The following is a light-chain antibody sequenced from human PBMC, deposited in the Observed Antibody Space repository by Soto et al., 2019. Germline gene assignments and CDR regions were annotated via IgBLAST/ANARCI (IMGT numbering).Light chain of an antibody. Sequence: EIVLTQYPATLSLSPGERATRCCRASQSVSRYLAWYQQKPGQAPRLLIYDASNRAPGIPARFSGSGSGTDFLRTFSSLEPEDFAVYYCQQRSNRPLIFTFGPGTKVDIK. CDR2: DAS. J-gene: IGKJ3*01. V-gene: IGKV3-11*01. CDR1: QSVSRY. CDR3: QQRSNRPLIFT.